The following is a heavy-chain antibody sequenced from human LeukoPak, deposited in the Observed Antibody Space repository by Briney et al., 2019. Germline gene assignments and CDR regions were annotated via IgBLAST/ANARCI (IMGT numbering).Heavy chain of an antibody. CDR1: GFTFSNYD. V-gene: IGHV3-23*01. CDR3: ARENGDYSYGMDV. Sequence: PGGSLRLSCAASGFTFSNYDMIWVRQAPGKGLEWVSYISTSGGSTYYADSVKGRFTISRDNSKNTLYLQMNSLRAEDTAVYYCARENGDYSYGMDVWGQGTTVTVSS. D-gene: IGHD4-17*01. CDR2: ISTSGGST. J-gene: IGHJ6*02.